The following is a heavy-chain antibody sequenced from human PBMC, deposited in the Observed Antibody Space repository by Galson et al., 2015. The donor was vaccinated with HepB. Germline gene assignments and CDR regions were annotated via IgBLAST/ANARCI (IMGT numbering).Heavy chain of an antibody. V-gene: IGHV3-30-3*01. J-gene: IGHJ4*02. CDR2: ISYDGSNK. CDR1: GFTFSSYA. Sequence: SLRLSCAASGFTFSSYAMHWVRQAPGKGLEGVAVISYDGSNKYYADSVKGRFTISRDNSKNTLYLQMNSLRAEDTAVYYCARGPPVWHSFDYWGQGTLVTVSS. CDR3: ARGPPVWHSFDY. D-gene: IGHD2-21*01.